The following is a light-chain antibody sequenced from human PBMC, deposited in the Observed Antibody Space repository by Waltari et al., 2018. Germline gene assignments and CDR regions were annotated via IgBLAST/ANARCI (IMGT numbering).Light chain of an antibody. J-gene: IGKJ4*01. V-gene: IGKV3-11*01. CDR2: DAS. CDR3: QQRHDWPLN. CDR1: QSVRSY. Sequence: EILLTHSPVTLSVSPGDRATFSCQASQSVRSYLAWYQQKPGQAPRLLIYDASNRASGIPARFSGSGSGTDFTLTISNVEPEDFAVYYCQQRHDWPLNFGGGTKLEIK.